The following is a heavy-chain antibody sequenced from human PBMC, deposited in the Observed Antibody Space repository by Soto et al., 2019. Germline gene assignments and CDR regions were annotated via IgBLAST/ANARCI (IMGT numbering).Heavy chain of an antibody. J-gene: IGHJ6*02. D-gene: IGHD6-25*01. CDR3: TTDRVLHERAYYYYGMDV. Sequence: GGSLRLSCAASGFTFSNAWMNWVRQAPGKGLEWVGRIKSKTDGGTTDYAAPVKGRFTISRDDSKNTLYLQMNSLKTEDTAVYYCTTDRVLHERAYYYYGMDVWGQGTTVTVSS. CDR2: IKSKTDGGTT. V-gene: IGHV3-15*07. CDR1: GFTFSNAW.